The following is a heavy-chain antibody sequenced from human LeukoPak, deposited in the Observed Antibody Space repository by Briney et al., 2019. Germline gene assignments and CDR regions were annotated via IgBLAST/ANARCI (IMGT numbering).Heavy chain of an antibody. CDR3: ARDSHYYGSGSYLSWFDP. CDR2: MSPNSGNT. Sequence: ASVKVSCKASGYTFTSYDINWVRQATGQGLEWMGWMSPNSGNTGYAQKFQGRVTMTRNTSISTAYMELSSLRSEDTAVYYCARDSHYYGSGSYLSWFDPWGQGTLVTVSS. D-gene: IGHD3-10*01. CDR1: GYTFTSYD. V-gene: IGHV1-8*01. J-gene: IGHJ5*02.